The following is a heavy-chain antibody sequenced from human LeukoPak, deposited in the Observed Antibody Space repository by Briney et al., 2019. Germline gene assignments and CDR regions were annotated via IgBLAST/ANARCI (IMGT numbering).Heavy chain of an antibody. V-gene: IGHV3-30-3*01. D-gene: IGHD3-16*01. CDR2: ISYDGSNK. CDR1: GFTFSSYA. CDR3: AREGGSYFDY. J-gene: IGHJ4*02. Sequence: RGSLRLSCAASGFTFSSYAMHWVRQAPGKGLEWVAVISYDGSNKYYADSVKGRFTISRDNSKNTLYLQMNSLRAEDTAVYYCAREGGSYFDYWGQGTLVTVSS.